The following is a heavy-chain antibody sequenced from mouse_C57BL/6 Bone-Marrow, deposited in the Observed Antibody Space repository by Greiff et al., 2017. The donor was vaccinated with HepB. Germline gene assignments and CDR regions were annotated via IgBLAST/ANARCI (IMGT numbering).Heavy chain of an antibody. Sequence: QVQLQQPGTELVKPGASVKLSCKASGYTFTSYWMHWVKQRPGQGLEWIGNINPSNGGTNYNEKFKSKATLTVDKSSSTAYMQLSSLTSEDSAVYYCASPFTTIVHYWYFDVWPTGTTVTVSS. V-gene: IGHV1-53*01. CDR3: ASPFTTIVHYWYFDV. J-gene: IGHJ1*03. D-gene: IGHD1-1*01. CDR2: INPSNGGT. CDR1: GYTFTSYW.